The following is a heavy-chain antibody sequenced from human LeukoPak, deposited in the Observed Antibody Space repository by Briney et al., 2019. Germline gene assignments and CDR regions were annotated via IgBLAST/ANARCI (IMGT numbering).Heavy chain of an antibody. V-gene: IGHV4-31*03. D-gene: IGHD2-15*01. CDR3: AAQDVNWFDP. CDR2: IYYSGST. Sequence: PSQTLSLTCTVSGGSISSGGYYWSWIRQHPGKGLEWIGYIYYSGSTYYNPSLKSRVTISVDTSKNQFSLKRSSVTAADTAVYYCAAQDVNWFDPWGQGTLVTVSS. J-gene: IGHJ5*02. CDR1: GGSISSGGYY.